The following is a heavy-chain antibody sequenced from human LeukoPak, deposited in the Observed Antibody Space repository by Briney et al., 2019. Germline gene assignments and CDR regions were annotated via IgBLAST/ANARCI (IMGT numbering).Heavy chain of an antibody. V-gene: IGHV3-23*01. Sequence: GGSLRLSCEASGCTFSSYAMSWVRQAPGKELEWVSAISGSGGSTYYADSVKGRSTISRDNSKNTLYLQMNSLRAEDTAVYYCARLYSSGWLDYWGQGTLVTVSS. D-gene: IGHD6-19*01. CDR1: GCTFSSYA. J-gene: IGHJ4*02. CDR3: ARLYSSGWLDY. CDR2: ISGSGGST.